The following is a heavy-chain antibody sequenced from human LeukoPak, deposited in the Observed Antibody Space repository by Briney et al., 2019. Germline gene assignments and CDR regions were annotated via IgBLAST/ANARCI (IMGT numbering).Heavy chain of an antibody. CDR3: LPGSYEY. Sequence: PGGSLKLSCAAPGFTFSDSAIHWVRQASGKGLEWICRIRSKAYSYATSYAASVKGRCTISRDDSKNTAYLQMNSLKTEDTAVYYCLPGSYEYWGQGTLVTVSS. J-gene: IGHJ4*02. V-gene: IGHV3-73*01. D-gene: IGHD5-18*01. CDR2: IRSKAYSYAT. CDR1: GFTFSDSA.